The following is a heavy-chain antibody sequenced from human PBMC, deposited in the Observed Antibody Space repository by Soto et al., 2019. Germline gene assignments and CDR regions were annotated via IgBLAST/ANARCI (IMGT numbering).Heavy chain of an antibody. Sequence: QVQLVQSGAEERKPGASVKVSCKTCGYTFTSYGIYWVRQAPGQRLEWMGWINAGNGNTKYSQKFQGRVTITRDTSASTAYMELSSLRSEDTAVYYCAISPGGWLHYVDHWGQGTLITVSS. V-gene: IGHV1-3*05. D-gene: IGHD6-19*01. CDR2: INAGNGNT. CDR1: GYTFTSYG. J-gene: IGHJ4*02. CDR3: AISPGGWLHYVDH.